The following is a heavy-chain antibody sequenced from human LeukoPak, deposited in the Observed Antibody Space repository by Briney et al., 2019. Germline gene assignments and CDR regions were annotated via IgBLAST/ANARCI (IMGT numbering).Heavy chain of an antibody. D-gene: IGHD3-22*01. J-gene: IGHJ4*02. Sequence: SGGSLRLSCAASGFTFSSYEMNWVRQAPGKGLEWVSYISSSGSTIYYADSVKGRFTISRDNAKNSLYLQMNSLRAEDTAVYYCASPTGSSGYGWDYWGQGTLVTVSS. CDR3: ASPTGSSGYGWDY. V-gene: IGHV3-48*03. CDR2: ISSSGSTI. CDR1: GFTFSSYE.